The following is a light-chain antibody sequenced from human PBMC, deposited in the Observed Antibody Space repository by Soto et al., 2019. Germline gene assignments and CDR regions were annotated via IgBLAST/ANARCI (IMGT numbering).Light chain of an antibody. Sequence: QSVLTQPPSVSETPGQRVTISFSGSSSNIGSNTVNWYRQLPETAPKLLIYSNTQRPSGVPDRFSGSKSGTSASLAISGLQSEDEADYYCAVWDGSLNVCVFGTGTKVTVL. CDR3: AVWDGSLNVCV. CDR2: SNT. V-gene: IGLV1-44*01. J-gene: IGLJ1*01. CDR1: SSNIGSNT.